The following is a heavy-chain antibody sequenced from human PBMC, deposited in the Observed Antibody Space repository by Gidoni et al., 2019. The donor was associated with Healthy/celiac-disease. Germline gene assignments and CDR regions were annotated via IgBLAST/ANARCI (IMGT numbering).Heavy chain of an antibody. V-gene: IGHV3-23*01. CDR1: GFTFSSYA. Sequence: EVQLLESGGGLVQPGGSLRLSCAASGFTFSSYAMSWVRQAPGKGLEWVSAISGSGGSTYYADSVKGRFTISRDNSKNTLYLQMNSLRAEDTAVYYCAKDPTYASTDYDILTGYVDVWGQGTTVTVSS. CDR2: ISGSGGST. J-gene: IGHJ6*02. CDR3: AKDPTYASTDYDILTGYVDV. D-gene: IGHD3-9*01.